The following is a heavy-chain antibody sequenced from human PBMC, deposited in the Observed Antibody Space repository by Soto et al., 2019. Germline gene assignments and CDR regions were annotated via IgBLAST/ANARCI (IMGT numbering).Heavy chain of an antibody. CDR3: ARDWGKGYNWFDS. J-gene: IGHJ5*01. D-gene: IGHD3-16*01. CDR2: IDHIGST. CDR1: GYSISSGYD. V-gene: IGHV4-38-2*02. Sequence: PSETLSLTWGVSGYSISSGYDWGWIRQPPGKGLEWIGSIDHIGSTHYNPSLKRRVTISIDTSKNQFSLRLTSVTAAATAVYYCARDWGKGYNWFDSWGQGILVTVSS.